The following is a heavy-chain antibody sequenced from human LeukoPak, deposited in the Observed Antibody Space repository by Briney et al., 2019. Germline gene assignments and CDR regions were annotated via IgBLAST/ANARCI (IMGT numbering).Heavy chain of an antibody. CDR1: GFTFGSYG. V-gene: IGHV3-30*18. J-gene: IGHJ4*02. CDR3: AKERYSSSWYNSPVDY. CDR2: ISYDGGNK. Sequence: GGSLRLSCAAYGFTFGSYGMQGVRQAPGKGLEWVAVISYDGGNKYYADSVKGRFTISRDNSKNTLYLQMNSLRAEDTAVYYCAKERYSSSWYNSPVDYWGQGTLVTVSS. D-gene: IGHD6-13*01.